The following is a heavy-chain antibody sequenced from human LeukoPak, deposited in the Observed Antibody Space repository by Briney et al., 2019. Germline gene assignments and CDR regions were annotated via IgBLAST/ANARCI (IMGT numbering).Heavy chain of an antibody. Sequence: GGSLRLSCTVSGFTFSSYAIHWVRQAPGKGLEWVAVISYDGNNKYYADAVRGRFTISRDNSKDTLYLQMNSLRAEDTAVYYCARDFSPYTNGWYAGYWGQGTLVTVSS. CDR3: ARDFSPYTNGWYAGY. V-gene: IGHV3-30-3*01. J-gene: IGHJ4*02. CDR1: GFTFSSYA. CDR2: ISYDGNNK. D-gene: IGHD6-19*01.